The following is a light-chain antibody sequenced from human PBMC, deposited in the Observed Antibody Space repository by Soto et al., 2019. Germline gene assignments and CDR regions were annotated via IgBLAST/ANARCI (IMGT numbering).Light chain of an antibody. CDR1: QSVTSIH. CDR2: GAS. J-gene: IGKJ2*01. V-gene: IGKV3-20*01. CDR3: LLYFSPDRYT. Sequence: DIVLTQTPGTLSLSPGERATLSCRASQSVTSIHLAWYQQKPGQAPRLLIYGASTRATGIPDRFSGSGSDTDFSLTIRRLDPEDFAMYYCLLYFSPDRYTFGPGTKVQIK.